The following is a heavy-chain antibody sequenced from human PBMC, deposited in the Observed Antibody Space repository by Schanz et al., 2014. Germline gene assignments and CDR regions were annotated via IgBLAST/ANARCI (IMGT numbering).Heavy chain of an antibody. CDR1: GFTFSTSA. V-gene: IGHV3-21*03. D-gene: IGHD3-22*01. J-gene: IGHJ4*02. Sequence: EVKMVESGGGLVKPGGSLRLSCAASGFTFSTSAMSWVRQAPGKGLWWVSFVSRSTPDIYYEDSVKGLFTMSRDNDKNSVFLQMNSLENEDAADYYCAKDRTWGYDSSGYFDDWGQGTLVTVSS. CDR2: VSRSTPDI. CDR3: AKDRTWGYDSSGYFDD.